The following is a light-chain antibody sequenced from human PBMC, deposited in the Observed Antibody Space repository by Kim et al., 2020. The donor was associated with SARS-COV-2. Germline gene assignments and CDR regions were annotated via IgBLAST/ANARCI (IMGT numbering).Light chain of an antibody. V-gene: IGLV4-69*01. CDR3: QTWATGIRMV. Sequence: FKLTCTQASDNSSYAIAWHQQQPEKGPRYLMKVNSDGNHNKADGVPDRFSGSSSEAERYLTISNLQSEYEADYYCQTWATGIRMVFCGVTQLTVL. CDR2: VNSDGNH. CDR1: SDNSSYA. J-gene: IGLJ2*01.